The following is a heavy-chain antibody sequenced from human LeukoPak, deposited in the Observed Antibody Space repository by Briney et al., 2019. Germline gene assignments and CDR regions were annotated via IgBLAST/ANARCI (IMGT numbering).Heavy chain of an antibody. V-gene: IGHV3-21*01. D-gene: IGHD3-22*01. CDR1: GFTFSSYW. CDR3: ARWRDDSSGN. Sequence: PGGSLRLSCAASGFTFSSYWMSWVRQAPGKGLEWVSSISSSSSYIYYADSVKGRFTISRDNAKNSLYLQMNSLRAEDTAVYYCARWRDDSSGNWGLGTLVTVSS. CDR2: ISSSSSYI. J-gene: IGHJ4*02.